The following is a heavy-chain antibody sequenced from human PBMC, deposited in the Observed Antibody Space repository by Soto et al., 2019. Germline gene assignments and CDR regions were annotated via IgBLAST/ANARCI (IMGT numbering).Heavy chain of an antibody. CDR1: GFNFNDHG. V-gene: IGHV3-9*01. CDR2: ITWHSDGI. D-gene: IGHD3-10*01. CDR3: AKEDSGFSGYMDV. J-gene: IGHJ6*03. Sequence: DVQLVESGGGLVQPGRSLRLSCIASGFNFNDHGMHWVRQAPGKGLEWVSGITWHSDGIGYADSVKGRFTISRENAKNSLYLPMNSLRVEDTALYYCAKEDSGFSGYMDVWGKGTTVTVSS.